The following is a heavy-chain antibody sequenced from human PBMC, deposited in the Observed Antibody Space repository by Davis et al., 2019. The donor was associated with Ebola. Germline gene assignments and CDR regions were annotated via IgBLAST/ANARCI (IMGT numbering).Heavy chain of an antibody. CDR3: ARDFLEGSGSYWGESYYYGMDV. V-gene: IGHV3-30-3*01. CDR1: GFTFSSYA. CDR2: ISYDGSNK. J-gene: IGHJ6*04. D-gene: IGHD1-26*01. Sequence: PGGSLRLSCAASGFTFSSYAMHWVRQAPGKGLEWVAVISYDGSNKYYADSVKGRFTISRDNAKNSLYLQMNSLRDEDTAVYYCARDFLEGSGSYWGESYYYGMDVWGKGTTVTVSS.